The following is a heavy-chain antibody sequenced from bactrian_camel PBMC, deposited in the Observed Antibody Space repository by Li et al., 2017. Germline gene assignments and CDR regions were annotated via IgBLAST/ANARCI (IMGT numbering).Heavy chain of an antibody. V-gene: IGHV3S53*01. CDR1: GYTSSTYC. D-gene: IGHD3*01. J-gene: IGHJ4*01. CDR3: AKPFRDPTYKSAMGNYHPN. CDR2: IDSDGST. Sequence: HVQLVESGGGSVQAGGSLRLSCAASGYTSSTYCMGWFRQAPGKEREGVAAIDSDGSTSYVDSVKGRFTISRDNAKKTLYLQLNSLNTEDAAVYYCAKPFRDPTYKSAMGNYHPNWGQGTQVTVS.